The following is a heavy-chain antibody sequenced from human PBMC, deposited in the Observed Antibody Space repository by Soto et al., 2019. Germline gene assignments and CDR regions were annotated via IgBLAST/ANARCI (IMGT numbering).Heavy chain of an antibody. D-gene: IGHD3-3*01. CDR3: ARAFDSYYDFWSGYPDAFDI. CDR1: GGSISSYY. CDR2: IYYSGST. V-gene: IGHV4-59*01. Sequence: SETLSLTCTVSGGSISSYYWSWIRQPPGKGLEWIGYIYYSGSTNYNPSLKSRVTISVDTSKNQFSLKLSSVTAADTAVYYCARAFDSYYDFWSGYPDAFDIRGQGTMVTVSS. J-gene: IGHJ3*02.